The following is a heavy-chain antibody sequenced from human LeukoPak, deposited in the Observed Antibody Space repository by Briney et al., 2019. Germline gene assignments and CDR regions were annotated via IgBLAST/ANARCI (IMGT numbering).Heavy chain of an antibody. CDR2: IYFSGST. D-gene: IGHD1-26*01. V-gene: IGHV4-4*07. CDR3: ARTSASGGTYFDD. Sequence: SETLSLTCTVSGGSLNPYYWSWIRQPAGKGLEWIGRIYFSGSTHYIPSLQSRVTMSVDRSKNQFSLKLSSVTAADTAVYYCARTSASGGTYFDDWGQETLVTVSS. J-gene: IGHJ4*02. CDR1: GGSLNPYY.